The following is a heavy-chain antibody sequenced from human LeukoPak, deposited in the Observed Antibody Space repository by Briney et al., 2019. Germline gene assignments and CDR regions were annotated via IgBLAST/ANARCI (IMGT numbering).Heavy chain of an antibody. CDR1: GFTFRGYA. V-gene: IGHV3-30*18. D-gene: IGHD3-10*01. Sequence: PGRSLRLSCAASGFTFRGYAMHWVRHAPGKGLEWVAVISYDGSNKYFGDSVKGRFTISRDNSKNTLYLQMDSLRAEDTAIYYCAKAVTSDYHSLYYNYYMDVWGKGTTVTVSS. CDR2: ISYDGSNK. J-gene: IGHJ6*03. CDR3: AKAVTSDYHSLYYNYYMDV.